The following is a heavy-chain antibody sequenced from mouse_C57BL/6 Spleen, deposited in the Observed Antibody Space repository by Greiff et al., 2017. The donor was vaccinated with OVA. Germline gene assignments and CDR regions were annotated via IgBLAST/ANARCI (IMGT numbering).Heavy chain of an antibody. Sequence: EVQLKESGPELVKPGASVKISCKASGYSFTGYYMNWVKQSPEKSLEWIGEINPSTGGTTYNQKFKAKATLTVDKSSSTAYMQLKSLTSEDSAVYYCARGGLYYGSSYGNWGQGTTLTVSS. CDR2: INPSTGGT. CDR1: GYSFTGYY. CDR3: ARGGLYYGSSYGN. J-gene: IGHJ2*01. D-gene: IGHD1-1*01. V-gene: IGHV1-42*01.